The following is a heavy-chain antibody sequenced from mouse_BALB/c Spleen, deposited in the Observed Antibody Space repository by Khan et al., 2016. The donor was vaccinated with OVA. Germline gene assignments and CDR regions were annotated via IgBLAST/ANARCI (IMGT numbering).Heavy chain of an antibody. J-gene: IGHJ2*01. CDR2: IDXPNGNT. CDR1: VLNIKDTY. Sequence: VQLKQSGAGLVQSGATVKLFCTASVLNIKDTYMHCLTQWPEPDLQWIRRIDXPNGNTKYDPKFQGKATITADTSSNTAYLQLSSLTSEDTAVYYCARMARKWGQGTTLTVSS. V-gene: IGHV14-3*02. CDR3: ARMARK.